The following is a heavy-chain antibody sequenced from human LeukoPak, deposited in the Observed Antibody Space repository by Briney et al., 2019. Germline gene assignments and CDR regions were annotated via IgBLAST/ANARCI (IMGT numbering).Heavy chain of an antibody. CDR3: AKKYSTGLDP. CDR1: GFTFSSYA. Sequence: GGSLRLSCAASGFTFSSYAMSWVRQAPGKGLEWVSDISGSGSNTYYADSVKGRFTISRDNSKNTLYLQMNSLRVEDTAVYYCAKKYSTGLDPWGQGTLVTVSS. V-gene: IGHV3-23*01. D-gene: IGHD1-26*01. J-gene: IGHJ5*02. CDR2: ISGSGSNT.